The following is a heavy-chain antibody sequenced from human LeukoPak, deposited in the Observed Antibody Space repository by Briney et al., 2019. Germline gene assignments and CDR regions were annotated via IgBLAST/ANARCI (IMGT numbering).Heavy chain of an antibody. CDR3: ARRRTNYYYHYGMDV. V-gene: IGHV3-30-3*01. CDR1: GFTFSSYA. Sequence: GGSLRLSCAASGFTFSSYAMHWVRQAPGKGLEWVAVISYDGSNKYYADSVKGRFTISRDNSKNTLYLQMKSLRAEDSGVYYCARRRTNYYYHYGMDVWGQGTTVTVSS. CDR2: ISYDGSNK. J-gene: IGHJ6*02.